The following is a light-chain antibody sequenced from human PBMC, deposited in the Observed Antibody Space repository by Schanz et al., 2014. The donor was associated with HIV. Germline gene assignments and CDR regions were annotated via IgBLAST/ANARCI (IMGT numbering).Light chain of an antibody. V-gene: IGKV1-33*01. CDR3: QQYDSLLT. Sequence: DTQMTQSPSSLSASVGDRVTITCQASQDISNYLNWYQQKPGTAPKLLIYDASHLERGVPSRFSGSGSGTDFTLTINSLQPEDIATYYCQQYDSLLTFGPGTKVDIK. CDR1: QDISNY. CDR2: DAS. J-gene: IGKJ3*01.